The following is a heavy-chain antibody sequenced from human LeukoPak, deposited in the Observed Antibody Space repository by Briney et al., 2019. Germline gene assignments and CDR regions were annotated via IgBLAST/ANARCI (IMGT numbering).Heavy chain of an antibody. J-gene: IGHJ4*02. D-gene: IGHD1-26*01. CDR2: ISSSSSYI. V-gene: IGHV3-21*01. CDR3: AREEGGASPFDY. CDR1: GFTFSSYS. Sequence: GGSLRLSCAASGFTFSSYSMNWVRQAPGKGLEWVSSISSSSSYIYYADSVKGRFTISRDNAKNSLYLQMNSLRAEDTAVYYCAREEGGASPFDYWGQGTLVNVFS.